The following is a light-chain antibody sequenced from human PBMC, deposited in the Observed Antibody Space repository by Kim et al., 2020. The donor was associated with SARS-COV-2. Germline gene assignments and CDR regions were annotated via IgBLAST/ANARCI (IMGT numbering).Light chain of an antibody. V-gene: IGLV1-51*01. Sequence: QKVTISCSGSTSNIGTNYVSWYQQIPGTAPKLLIYDTTERPSGIPDRFSASKSGTSATLGITGLQTGDEAVYYCATWDGSLSVGVFGGGTQLTVL. CDR2: DTT. CDR3: ATWDGSLSVGV. CDR1: TSNIGTNY. J-gene: IGLJ2*01.